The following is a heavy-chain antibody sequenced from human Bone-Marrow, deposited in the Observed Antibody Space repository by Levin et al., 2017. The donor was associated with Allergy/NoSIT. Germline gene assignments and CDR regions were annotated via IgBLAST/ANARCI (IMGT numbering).Heavy chain of an antibody. J-gene: IGHJ4*02. D-gene: IGHD2-21*02. V-gene: IGHV3-20*01. CDR2: INWKTNTT. CDR1: GFTFSDFG. Sequence: GGSLRLSCAASGFTFSDFGLSWVRQAPGKGLEWVSGINWKTNTTGYADSVKGRFIISRDNAKSSLYLQMNSLRAEDTALYHCARGDGGDYWGQGTLVIVSS. CDR3: ARGDGGDY.